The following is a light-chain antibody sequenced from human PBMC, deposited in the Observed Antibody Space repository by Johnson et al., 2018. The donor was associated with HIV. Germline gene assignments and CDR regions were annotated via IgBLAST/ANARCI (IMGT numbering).Light chain of an antibody. J-gene: IGLJ1*01. CDR3: ESWDSSLSTGSYV. CDR2: DNN. CDR1: SSNIGNIF. Sequence: QSVLTQPPSVSAAPGQKVTISCSGSSSNIGNIFVSWYQQLPGTAPKLLIYDNNKRPSGIPDRFSGSKSGTSATLDITGLQTGDDGDYYCESWDSSLSTGSYVFGTGTKVTVL. V-gene: IGLV1-51*01.